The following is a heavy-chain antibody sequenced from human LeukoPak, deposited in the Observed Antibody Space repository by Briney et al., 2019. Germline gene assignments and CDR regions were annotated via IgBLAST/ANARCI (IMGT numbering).Heavy chain of an antibody. CDR2: IYHSGST. Sequence: SETLSLTCTVSGYSISSGYYWGWIRQPPGKGLEWIGSIYHSGSTYYNPSLKSRVTISVDTSKNQFSLKLSSVTAADTAVYYCARHDNYYYYYGMDVWGQGTTVTVSS. CDR3: ARHDNYYYYYGMDV. V-gene: IGHV4-38-2*02. J-gene: IGHJ6*02. CDR1: GYSISSGYY.